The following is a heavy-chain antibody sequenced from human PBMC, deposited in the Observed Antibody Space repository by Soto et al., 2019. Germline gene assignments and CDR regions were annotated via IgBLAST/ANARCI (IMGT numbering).Heavy chain of an antibody. CDR3: ARLTGHSASSLYY. V-gene: IGHV4-39*01. J-gene: IGHJ4*02. Sequence: QLQLQESGPGLVKPSETLSLTCTVSGGSISSSSYYWGWIRQPPGKGLEWIGSIHYSGSTYYNPPFNGRVTISVDTSRSQFSLELSSVTAADTAVYYCARLTGHSASSLYYWGQGTLVTVSS. CDR2: IHYSGST. CDR1: GGSISSSSYY. D-gene: IGHD1-26*01.